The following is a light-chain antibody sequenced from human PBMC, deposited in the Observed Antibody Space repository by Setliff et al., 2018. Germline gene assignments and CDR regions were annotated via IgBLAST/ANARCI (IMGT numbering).Light chain of an antibody. V-gene: IGLV2-23*02. CDR3: CSYSGSSTLV. J-gene: IGLJ3*02. Sequence: QSALTQPASVSGSPGQSITISCTGTTSDIGIFNHVSWYQQHPGKAPKLMLFEVFKRPSGVSDRFSGSKSGNTASLTISGLQAGDEADYYCCSYSGSSTLVFGGGTKATVL. CDR1: TSDIGIFNH. CDR2: EVF.